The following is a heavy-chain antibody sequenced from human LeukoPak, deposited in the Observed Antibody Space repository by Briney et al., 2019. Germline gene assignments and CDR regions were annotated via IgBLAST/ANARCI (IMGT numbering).Heavy chain of an antibody. CDR2: INPNSGAT. CDR1: GYTFIDYY. CDR3: ATSGNYYFGAY. D-gene: IGHD1-26*01. V-gene: IGHV1-2*02. J-gene: IGHJ4*02. Sequence: GASVKVSCKASGYTFIDYYIHWMRQAPGQGLEWMGWINPNSGATNYAQKIQGRVTMTRDTSISTAYMELGSLISDDTAVYYCATSGNYYFGAYWGQGTLVTVSS.